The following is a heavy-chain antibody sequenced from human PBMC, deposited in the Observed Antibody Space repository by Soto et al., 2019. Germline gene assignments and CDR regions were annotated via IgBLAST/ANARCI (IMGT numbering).Heavy chain of an antibody. D-gene: IGHD2-2*01. CDR2: ISSSSSYT. CDR3: ARAVVPAADYYGMDV. CDR1: GFTFSDYY. Sequence: SLRLSCAASGFTFSDYYMSWIRQAPGKGLEWVSYISSSSSYTNYADSVKGRFTISRDNAKNSLYLQMNSLRAEDTAVYYCARAVVPAADYYGMDVWGQGTTVTVSS. V-gene: IGHV3-11*06. J-gene: IGHJ6*02.